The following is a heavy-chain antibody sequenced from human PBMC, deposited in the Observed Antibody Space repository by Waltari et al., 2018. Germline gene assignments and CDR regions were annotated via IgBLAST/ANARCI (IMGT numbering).Heavy chain of an antibody. CDR1: GCSISRNGYA. D-gene: IGHD6-13*01. CDR2: VSYSAPS. CDR3: ARQVAPGHSTSWYFDS. Sequence: QVQLQASGPGLVRPSESLSPACRVSGCSISRNGYALAWVRPPPGQALEWVASVSYSAPSHYNPSLSSRLSAFVDTSKNQVSLRLSSVTAADTARYFCARQVAPGHSTSWYFDSWGRGTLVTVFS. V-gene: IGHV4-39*01. J-gene: IGHJ4*02.